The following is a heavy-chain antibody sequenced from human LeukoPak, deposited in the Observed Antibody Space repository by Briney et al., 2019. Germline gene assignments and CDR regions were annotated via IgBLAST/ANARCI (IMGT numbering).Heavy chain of an antibody. CDR1: VGSISRSRDY. V-gene: IGHV4-39*07. J-gene: IGHJ4*02. CDR2: MYHSGST. Sequence: SETLSLTCTVAVGSISRSRDYWGWIRNPSGKGLEWIETMYHSGSTNYNPSLKSRVTISVDTSKNQFSLKLSSVTAADTAVYFCARGFRGDNFDHWGQGTLVTVSS. D-gene: IGHD7-27*01. CDR3: ARGFRGDNFDH.